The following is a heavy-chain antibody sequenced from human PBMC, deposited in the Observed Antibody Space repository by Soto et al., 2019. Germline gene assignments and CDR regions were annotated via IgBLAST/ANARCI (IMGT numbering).Heavy chain of an antibody. CDR2: ISSDGNKK. Sequence: QVQLVESGGGVVQPGTSLRLSCAASGFTFSSYGMHWVRQAPGKGLEWVAAISSDGNKKYYAESVKGRFTISRDNSKNTLSLQMNSLRVEDTAVYYCAKGGSWSAFDWGQGTLVTVSS. J-gene: IGHJ4*02. CDR1: GFTFSSYG. V-gene: IGHV3-30*18. CDR3: AKGGSWSAFD.